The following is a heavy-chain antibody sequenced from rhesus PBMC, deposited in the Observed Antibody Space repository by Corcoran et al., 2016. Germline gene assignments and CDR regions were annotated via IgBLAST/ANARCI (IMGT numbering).Heavy chain of an antibody. V-gene: IGHV2S1*01. CDR2: IYWDDDK. D-gene: IGHD6-25*01. CDR1: GFSLRPRGMG. J-gene: IGHJ4*01. CDR3: ARVRTQRQLDGDY. Sequence: QVTLKESGPALVKPTQTLTLTCTFSGFSLRPRGMGVGWLRQPPGKALEWLATIYWDDDKYYSTSLESRLTISKDTSKNQVVLTMTNMDPADTATYYCARVRTQRQLDGDYWGQGVLVTVSS.